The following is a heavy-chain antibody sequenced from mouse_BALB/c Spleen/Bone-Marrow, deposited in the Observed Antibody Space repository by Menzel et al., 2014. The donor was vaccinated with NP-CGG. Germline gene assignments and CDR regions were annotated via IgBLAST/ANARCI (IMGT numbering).Heavy chain of an antibody. CDR3: TRKDY. CDR2: IYPSDSYT. Sequence: QVQLKESGAELVRPGASVKLSCKASGYTFTSYWINWVKQRPGQGLEWIGNIYPSDSYTNNNQKFKDKATLTVDKSSSTVYMQLSSPTSEDSAVYYCTRKDYWGQGTLVTVSA. CDR1: GYTFTSYW. V-gene: IGHV1S126*01. J-gene: IGHJ3*01.